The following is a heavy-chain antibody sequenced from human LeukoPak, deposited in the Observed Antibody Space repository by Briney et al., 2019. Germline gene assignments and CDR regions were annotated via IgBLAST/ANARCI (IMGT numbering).Heavy chain of an antibody. D-gene: IGHD6-19*01. CDR2: ISAYNGNT. CDR1: GYTFTSYG. V-gene: IGHV1-18*01. J-gene: IGHJ6*03. Sequence: GASVKVSCKASGYTFTSYGISWVRQAPGQGLEWMGWISAYNGNTHYAQKLQGRVTMTTDTSTSTVYMELRSLRSDDTAVYYCARVEREEQWPMMGYYYYYYMDVWGKGTTVTVSS. CDR3: ARVEREEQWPMMGYYYYYYMDV.